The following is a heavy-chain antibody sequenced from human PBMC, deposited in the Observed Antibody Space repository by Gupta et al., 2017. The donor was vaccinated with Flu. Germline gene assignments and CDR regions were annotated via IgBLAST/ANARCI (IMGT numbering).Heavy chain of an antibody. D-gene: IGHD6-25*01. V-gene: IGHV1-18*01. J-gene: IGHJ6*02. CDR3: ARRAAAGNGMDV. CDR2: ISAYNGNT. Sequence: VRQAPGQGLEWMGWISAYNGNTNYAQRLQGRVTMTTDTSTSTAYMELTSLRSDDTAVYYCARRAAAGNGMDVWGQGTTVTVSS.